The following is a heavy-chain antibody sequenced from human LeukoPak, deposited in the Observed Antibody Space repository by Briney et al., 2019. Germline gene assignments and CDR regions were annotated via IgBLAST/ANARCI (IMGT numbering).Heavy chain of an antibody. V-gene: IGHV1-2*02. CDR1: GYTFTGYY. J-gene: IGHJ6*02. Sequence: ASVKVSCKASGYTFTGYYMHWVRQDPGQGLEWMGWINPNSGGTNYAQKFQGRVTMTRDTSISTAYMELSRLRSDDTAVYYCARDGDYGDYGMDVWGQGTTVTVSS. CDR2: INPNSGGT. CDR3: ARDGDYGDYGMDV. D-gene: IGHD4-17*01.